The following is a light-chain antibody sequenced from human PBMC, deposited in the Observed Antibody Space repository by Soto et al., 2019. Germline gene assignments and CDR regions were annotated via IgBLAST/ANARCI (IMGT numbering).Light chain of an antibody. CDR2: EVS. J-gene: IGLJ3*02. Sequence: QSDLTQPASVSGSPGQSITISCTGTSSDVGGYNYLSWYQQNPGKAPKVMIYEVSNRPSGVSNRFSGSKSGNTASLTISGLQAEDEADYYCSSYTTSGTPVFGGGTKLTVL. CDR3: SSYTTSGTPV. V-gene: IGLV2-14*01. CDR1: SSDVGGYNY.